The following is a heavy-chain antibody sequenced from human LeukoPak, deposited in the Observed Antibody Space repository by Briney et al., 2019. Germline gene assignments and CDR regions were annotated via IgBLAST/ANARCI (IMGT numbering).Heavy chain of an antibody. CDR2: INSDGSST. J-gene: IGHJ2*01. CDR3: ARDVNLLFFDV. CDR1: GFTFSGYW. V-gene: IGHV3-74*01. Sequence: SGGSLRLSCAASGFTFSGYWMHWVRQAPGKGLVWVSRINSDGSSTRYADSVKGRFTVSRDNAKNTVYLQMNSLRFDDTAMYYCARDVNLLFFDVWGRGTLVAVSS. D-gene: IGHD2/OR15-2a*01.